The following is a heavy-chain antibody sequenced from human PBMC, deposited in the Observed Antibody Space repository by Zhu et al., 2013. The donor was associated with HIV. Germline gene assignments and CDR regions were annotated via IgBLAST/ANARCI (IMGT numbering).Heavy chain of an antibody. J-gene: IGHJ4*02. D-gene: IGHD1-7*01. V-gene: IGHV3-74*01. CDR3: ARGGNGNYLLGY. Sequence: EVQLVESGGGLVQPGGSLRLSCAASGFTFNTYWMHWVRQVPGKGLVWVSRINSDGSRTNYADSVKGRFTISRDNAKDTLYLQMSSLGVEDTAVYYCARGGNGNYLLGYWGQGTLVTVSS. CDR1: GFTFNTYW. CDR2: INSDGSRT.